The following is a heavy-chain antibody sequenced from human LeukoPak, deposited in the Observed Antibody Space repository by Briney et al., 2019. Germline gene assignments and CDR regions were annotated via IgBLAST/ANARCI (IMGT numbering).Heavy chain of an antibody. V-gene: IGHV1-69*01. D-gene: IGHD2-2*01. CDR3: ARVGLGYCSSTSCYFDY. J-gene: IGHJ4*02. Sequence: XCKASGGTFSSYAISWVRQAPGQGLEWMGGIITIFGTANYAQKFKGRVTITADESKSTAYMELSSLRSEDTAVYYCARVGLGYCSSTSCYFDYWGQGTLVTVSS. CDR1: GGTFSSYA. CDR2: IITIFGTA.